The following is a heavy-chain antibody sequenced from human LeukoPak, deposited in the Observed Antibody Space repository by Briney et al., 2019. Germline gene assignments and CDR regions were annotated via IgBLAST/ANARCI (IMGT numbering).Heavy chain of an antibody. CDR3: ARDTSGSYKRGFDY. V-gene: IGHV3-30*04. CDR1: GFTFSSYA. J-gene: IGHJ4*02. D-gene: IGHD1-26*01. CDR2: ISYDGSNK. Sequence: GGSLRLSCAASGFTFSSYAMHWVRQAPGKGLEWVAVISYDGSNKYYADSVKGRFTISRDNPKNTLYLQMNSLRAEDTAVYYCARDTSGSYKRGFDYWGQGTLVTVSS.